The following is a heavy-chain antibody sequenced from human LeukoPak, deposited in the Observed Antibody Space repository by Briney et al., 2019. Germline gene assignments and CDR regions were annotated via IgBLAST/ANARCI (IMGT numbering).Heavy chain of an antibody. V-gene: IGHV3-73*01. CDR1: GFTFSGSA. D-gene: IGHD4-17*01. CDR2: IRSKANSYAT. Sequence: GGSLKLSCAASGFTFSGSAMHWVRQASGKGLEWVGRIRSKANSYATAYAASVKGRFTTSRDDSKNTAYLQMNSLKTEDTAVYYCTRQTTVTTEGDYWGQGTLVTVSS. J-gene: IGHJ4*02. CDR3: TRQTTVTTEGDY.